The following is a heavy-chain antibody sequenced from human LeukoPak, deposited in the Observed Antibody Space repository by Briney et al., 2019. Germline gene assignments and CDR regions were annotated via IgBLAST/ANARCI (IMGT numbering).Heavy chain of an antibody. D-gene: IGHD4-17*01. V-gene: IGHV5-51*01. CDR1: GYHFTSYW. CDR2: IYPGDSDT. Sequence: GGALQISCKGSGYHFTSYWIGWVRQMPGKGLEGMGIIYPGDSDTRYSPSFQGQVTISADKSISTAYLQWSSLKASDTAMYYCARRGILYGDYGVTLWGQGTLVTVSS. CDR3: ARRGILYGDYGVTL. J-gene: IGHJ4*02.